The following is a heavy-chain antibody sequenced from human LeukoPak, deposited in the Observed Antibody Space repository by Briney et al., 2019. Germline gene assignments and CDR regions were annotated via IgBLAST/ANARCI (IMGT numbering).Heavy chain of an antibody. Sequence: ASVKVSCKASGGTFNSYAISWVRQAPGQGLEWMGGIIPIFGTANYAQKFQGRVTFTADKSTSTAYMELSSLRSDDTAAYYCARAIRGSKIASRYYYYYMDVWGKGTTVTVSS. CDR3: ARAIRGSKIASRYYYYYMDV. CDR1: GGTFNSYA. CDR2: IIPIFGTA. V-gene: IGHV1-69*06. D-gene: IGHD3-10*01. J-gene: IGHJ6*03.